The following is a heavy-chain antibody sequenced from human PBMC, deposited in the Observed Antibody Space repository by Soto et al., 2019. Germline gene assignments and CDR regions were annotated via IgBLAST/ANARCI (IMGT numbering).Heavy chain of an antibody. D-gene: IGHD4-17*01. CDR1: GGTFSSYA. CDR3: AAIHSPTVTQSNY. CDR2: IIPIFGTA. Sequence: SVKVSCKASGGTFSSYAISWVRQAPGQGLEWMGGIIPIFGTANYAQKFQGRVTITADESTSTAYMELSSLRSEDTAVYYCAAIHSPTVTQSNYWGQGTLVTVSS. V-gene: IGHV1-69*13. J-gene: IGHJ4*02.